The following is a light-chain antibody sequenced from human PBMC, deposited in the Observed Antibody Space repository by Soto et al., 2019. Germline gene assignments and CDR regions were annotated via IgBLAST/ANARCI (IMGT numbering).Light chain of an antibody. Sequence: EIVLTQSPATLSLSPGERATLSCRASQSVSSYLAWYQQKPGQAPRLLIYDAPNRATGIPARFSGSGSGTDFTLTISSLEPEDFAVYYCQQRNYWSFGGGTKVEIK. V-gene: IGKV3-11*01. CDR3: QQRNYWS. J-gene: IGKJ4*01. CDR1: QSVSSY. CDR2: DAP.